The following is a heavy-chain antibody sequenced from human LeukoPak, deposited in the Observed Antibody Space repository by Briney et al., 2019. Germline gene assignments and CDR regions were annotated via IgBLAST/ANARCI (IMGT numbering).Heavy chain of an antibody. Sequence: GESLKISCKASGYSFTSYWISWVRQMPGKGLEWVGWIDPSDSYPYYSPSFQGHVTISADKSISTTYLQWSSLKASDTAMYYCARRSWGTGWPQDYWGQGTLVIVSS. CDR1: GYSFTSYW. V-gene: IGHV5-10-1*01. CDR2: IDPSDSYP. D-gene: IGHD6-19*01. J-gene: IGHJ4*02. CDR3: ARRSWGTGWPQDY.